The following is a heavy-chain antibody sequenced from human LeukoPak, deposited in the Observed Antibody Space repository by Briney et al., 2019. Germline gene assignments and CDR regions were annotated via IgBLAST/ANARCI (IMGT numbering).Heavy chain of an antibody. D-gene: IGHD2-2*01. CDR2: IWYDGSDI. J-gene: IGHJ4*02. V-gene: IGHV3-33*01. CDR3: ARGSAALYYFDF. CDR1: GFTFSSYG. Sequence: PGGSLRLSCAASGFTFSSYGMHWVRQAPGKGLEWVALIWYDGSDIYYADSVKGRFIISRDNSKNTLYLQMNTLRAEDTAVYYCARGSAALYYFDFWGQGTLVTLSS.